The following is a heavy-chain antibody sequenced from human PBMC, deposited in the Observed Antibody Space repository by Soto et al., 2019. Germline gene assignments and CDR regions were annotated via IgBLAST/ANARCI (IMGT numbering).Heavy chain of an antibody. CDR2: IIPIFGTA. CDR3: ARDSGGTTVAFGMDV. Sequence: QVQLVQSGAEVKKPGSSVKVSCKASGGTFSSYAISWVRQAPGQGLEWMGGIIPIFGTANYAQKFQGRVTITADESTSTSYMELSSLRYEDTAVYYGARDSGGTTVAFGMDVGGQGTTVTVSS. V-gene: IGHV1-69*01. J-gene: IGHJ6*02. D-gene: IGHD4-17*01. CDR1: GGTFSSYA.